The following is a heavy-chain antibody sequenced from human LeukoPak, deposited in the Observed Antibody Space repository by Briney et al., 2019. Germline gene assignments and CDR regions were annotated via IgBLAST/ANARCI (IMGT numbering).Heavy chain of an antibody. CDR2: IYYSGST. D-gene: IGHD1-26*01. V-gene: IGHV4-59*12. J-gene: IGHJ6*03. CDR3: AREDSGSYYSSYYYYMDV. CDR1: GGSISSYY. Sequence: SETLSLTCTVSGGSISSYYWSWIRQPPGKGLEWIGYIYYSGSTNYNPSLKSRVTISVDTSKNQFSLKLSSVTAADTAVYYCAREDSGSYYSSYYYYMDVWGKGTTVTVSS.